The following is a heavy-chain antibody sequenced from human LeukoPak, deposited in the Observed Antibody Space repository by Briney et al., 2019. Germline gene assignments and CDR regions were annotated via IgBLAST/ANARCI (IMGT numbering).Heavy chain of an antibody. Sequence: SVKVSCKASGGTFSSYAISWVRQAPGQGLEWMGGIIPIFGSANYAQKFQGRVTITADESTSTAYMQLSSLRSEDTAVYYCARSTMTTVTTHDAFDIWGQGTMVTVSS. CDR2: IIPIFGSA. CDR1: GGTFSSYA. CDR3: ARSTMTTVTTHDAFDI. V-gene: IGHV1-69*13. D-gene: IGHD4-17*01. J-gene: IGHJ3*02.